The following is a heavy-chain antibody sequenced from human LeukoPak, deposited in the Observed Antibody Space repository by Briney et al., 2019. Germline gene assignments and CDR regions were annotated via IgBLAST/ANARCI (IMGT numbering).Heavy chain of an antibody. Sequence: ASVKVSFKASGYSFTSYGISWVRQAPGQGLEWVGWISAYNGNTKYAQKLQSRVTMTTDTSTSTAYMELRSLRSDDKAVYYCARDRERVVATMGYYWGQGTLVTVSS. V-gene: IGHV1-18*01. CDR1: GYSFTSYG. J-gene: IGHJ4*02. CDR2: ISAYNGNT. CDR3: ARDRERVVATMGYY. D-gene: IGHD5-12*01.